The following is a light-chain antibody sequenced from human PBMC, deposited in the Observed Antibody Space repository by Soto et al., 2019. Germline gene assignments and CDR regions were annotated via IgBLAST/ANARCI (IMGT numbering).Light chain of an antibody. V-gene: IGLV2-14*01. CDR2: AVS. CDR3: SSYTRSSAPYV. CDR1: SSDVGAYNY. J-gene: IGLJ1*01. Sequence: QSALTQPASVSGSPGQSITISCTGTSSDVGAYNYVSWYHQHPAKAPKLMIYAVSNRPSGVSNRFSGSKSGNTASLTISGLQAEDEADYYCSSYTRSSAPYVFGTGTKVTVL.